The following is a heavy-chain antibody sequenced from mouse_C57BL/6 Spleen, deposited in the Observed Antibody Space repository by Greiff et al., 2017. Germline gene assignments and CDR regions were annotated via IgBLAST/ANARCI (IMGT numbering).Heavy chain of an antibody. CDR1: GFSLTSYG. CDR3: ARGQLRLEGYAMDY. CDR2: IWSGGST. Sequence: VQLVESGPGLVQPSQSLSITCTVSGFSLTSYGVHWVRQSPGKGLEWLGVIWSGGSTDYNAAFISRLSISKDNSKSQVFFKMNSLQADDTAIYYCARGQLRLEGYAMDYWGQGTSVTVSS. J-gene: IGHJ4*01. D-gene: IGHD3-2*02. V-gene: IGHV2-2*01.